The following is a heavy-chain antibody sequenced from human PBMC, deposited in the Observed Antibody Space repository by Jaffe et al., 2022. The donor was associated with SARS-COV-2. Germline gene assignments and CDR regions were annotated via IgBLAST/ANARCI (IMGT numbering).Heavy chain of an antibody. J-gene: IGHJ3*02. CDR3: ASPGGGSGWGADAFDI. CDR2: INAGNGNT. D-gene: IGHD6-19*01. Sequence: QVQLVQSGAEVKKPGASVKVSCKASGYTFTSYAMHWVRQAPGQRLEWMGWINAGNGNTKYSQKFQGRVTITRDTSASTAYMELSSLRSEDTAVYYCASPGGGSGWGADAFDIWGQGTMVTVSS. CDR1: GYTFTSYA. V-gene: IGHV1-3*01.